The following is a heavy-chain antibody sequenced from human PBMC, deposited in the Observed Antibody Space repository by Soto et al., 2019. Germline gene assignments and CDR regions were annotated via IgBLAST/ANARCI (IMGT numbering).Heavy chain of an antibody. J-gene: IGHJ6*02. CDR3: AIESFLRYFEHYYYYGMEV. D-gene: IGHD3-9*01. CDR1: GFTFSSYG. CDR2: IWYDGSNK. V-gene: IGHV3-33*01. Sequence: QVQLVESGGGVVQPGRSLRLSCAASGFTFSSYGMHWVRQAPGKGLEWVAVIWYDGSNKYYADSVKGRFTISRDNSKNTLYLKMNSLRAEDTAVYYCAIESFLRYFEHYYYYGMEVLGQGTTGTVSS.